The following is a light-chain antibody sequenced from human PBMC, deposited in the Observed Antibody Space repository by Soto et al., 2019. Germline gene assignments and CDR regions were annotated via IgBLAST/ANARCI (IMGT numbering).Light chain of an antibody. CDR3: TSYTTGRIWV. V-gene: IGLV2-14*01. Sequence: QSALTQPASVSGSPGQSITISCTGSSGDVGNYNYVSWYQQHPGKAPKLIIYEVTNRPSGVSNRFSGSKSGNTASLIISGLQAEDEADYYCTSYTTGRIWVFGGGTKLTVL. J-gene: IGLJ3*02. CDR2: EVT. CDR1: SGDVGNYNY.